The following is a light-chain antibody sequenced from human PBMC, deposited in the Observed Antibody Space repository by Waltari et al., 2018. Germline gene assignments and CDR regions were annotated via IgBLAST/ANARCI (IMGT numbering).Light chain of an antibody. Sequence: DIVMTQSPATLSVSPGERATLSCRASQSVGSNLAWYQQKPGQALGPLILAASRRATGSPARFSGSGSGTEFTLTIGSLQSEDFAVYYCQHDNNWPPYTFGKWNK. CDR1: QSVGSN. J-gene: IGKJ2*01. CDR3: QHDNNWPPYT. V-gene: IGKV3-15*01. CDR2: AAS.